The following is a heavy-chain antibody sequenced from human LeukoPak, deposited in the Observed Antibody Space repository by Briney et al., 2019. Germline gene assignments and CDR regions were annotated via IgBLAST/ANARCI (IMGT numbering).Heavy chain of an antibody. D-gene: IGHD3-10*01. J-gene: IGHJ4*02. CDR1: GYTFSSYG. CDR3: ARDSPEDSGTYYNDSPDY. CDR2: ISAYNGNT. Sequence: ASVKVSCKASGYTFSSYGISWVRQAPGQGLEWMGWISAYNGNTDYRQKLQGRVTMTTDTSTSTAYMDLRSLRSDDTAMYFCARDSPEDSGTYYNDSPDYWGQGTLVTVSS. V-gene: IGHV1-18*01.